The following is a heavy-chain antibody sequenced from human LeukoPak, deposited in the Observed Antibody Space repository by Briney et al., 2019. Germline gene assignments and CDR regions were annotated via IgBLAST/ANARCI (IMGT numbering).Heavy chain of an antibody. CDR3: ARVLMPRDSSGYSYPGGFDY. CDR1: GFTFSSYS. Sequence: GGSLRLSCAASGFTFSSYSMNWVRQAPGKGLEWVSSISSSSSYIYYADSVKGRFTISRDNAKNSLYLQMNSLRAEDTAVYYYARVLMPRDSSGYSYPGGFDYWGQGTLVTVSS. J-gene: IGHJ4*02. D-gene: IGHD3-22*01. CDR2: ISSSSSYI. V-gene: IGHV3-21*01.